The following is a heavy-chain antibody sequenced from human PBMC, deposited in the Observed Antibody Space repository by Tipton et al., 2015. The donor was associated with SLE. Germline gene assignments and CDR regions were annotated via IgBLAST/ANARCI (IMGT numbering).Heavy chain of an antibody. V-gene: IGHV4-31*03. CDR3: ARARRTTSSHFDY. J-gene: IGHJ4*02. Sequence: TLSLTCTVSGGSISRIGYYWSWIRQHPGKGLEWIGYIYHTGSTYYNPSLESRLTISIDTSKNQFSLRLTSTTPADTALYYCARARRTTSSHFDYWGQGTLVTVSS. CDR1: GGSISRIGYY. CDR2: IYHTGST. D-gene: IGHD1-14*01.